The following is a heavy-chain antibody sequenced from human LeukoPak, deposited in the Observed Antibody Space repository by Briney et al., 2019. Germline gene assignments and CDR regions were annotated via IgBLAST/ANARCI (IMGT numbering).Heavy chain of an antibody. Sequence: ASVKVSCKVSGYTLTELSMHWVRQAPGKGLEWMGGFDPEDGETIYAQKFQGRVTMTEDTSTDTAYMELSSLRSEDTAVYYCAGFYGDYEYFDYWGQGTLVTVSS. CDR3: AGFYGDYEYFDY. D-gene: IGHD4-17*01. J-gene: IGHJ4*02. CDR2: FDPEDGET. V-gene: IGHV1-24*01. CDR1: GYTLTELS.